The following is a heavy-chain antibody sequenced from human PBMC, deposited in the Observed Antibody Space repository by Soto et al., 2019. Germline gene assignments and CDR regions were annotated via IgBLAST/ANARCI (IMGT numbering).Heavy chain of an antibody. CDR1: GFTFSNYE. D-gene: IGHD3-22*01. J-gene: IGHJ4*02. V-gene: IGHV3-48*03. CDR3: ARENYDISGYFLDY. Sequence: GESLKISCAASGFTFSNYEMSWVRQAPGKGLEWISYISSTASHIYYADSVKGRVTISRDNAKNSLYLQMNSLRVEDTAVYYCARENYDISGYFLDYWGQGSLVTVSS. CDR2: ISSTASHI.